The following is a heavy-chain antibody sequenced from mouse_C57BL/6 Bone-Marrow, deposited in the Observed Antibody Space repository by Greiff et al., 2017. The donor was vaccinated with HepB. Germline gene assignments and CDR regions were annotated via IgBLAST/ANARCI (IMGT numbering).Heavy chain of an antibody. CDR2: ISNLAYSI. CDR1: GFTFSDYG. D-gene: IGHD2-4*01. CDR3: ARPIYYEYETPFAY. V-gene: IGHV5-15*01. J-gene: IGHJ3*01. Sequence: EVQGVESGGGLVQPGGSLKLSCAASGFTFSDYGMAWVRQAPRKGPEWVAFISNLAYSIYYADTVTGRFTISRENAKNTLYLEMSSLRSEDTAMYYCARPIYYEYETPFAYWGQGTLVTVSA.